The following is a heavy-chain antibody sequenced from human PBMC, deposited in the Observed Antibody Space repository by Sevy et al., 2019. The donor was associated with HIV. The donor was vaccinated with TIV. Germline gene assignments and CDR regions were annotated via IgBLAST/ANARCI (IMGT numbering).Heavy chain of an antibody. V-gene: IGHV3-30*02. J-gene: IGHJ6*03. D-gene: IGHD2-2*01. Sequence: GGSLRLSCAASGFTFSSYGMHWVRQAPGKGLEWVAFIRYDGSNKYDADSVKGRFTISRDNSKNTLYLQMNSLRAEDTAVYYCAKGTGNRYCSSTSCRPHYYYYMDVWGKGTTVTVSS. CDR2: IRYDGSNK. CDR3: AKGTGNRYCSSTSCRPHYYYYMDV. CDR1: GFTFSSYG.